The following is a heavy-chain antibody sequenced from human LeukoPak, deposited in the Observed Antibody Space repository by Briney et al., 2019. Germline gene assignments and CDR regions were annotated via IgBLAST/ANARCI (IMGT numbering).Heavy chain of an antibody. CDR1: GYIFTGYY. J-gene: IGHJ4*02. CDR3: AREKDTSLDY. CDR2: IKPDSDHT. D-gene: IGHD3-16*01. V-gene: IGHV1-2*02. Sequence: ASVKVSCKASGYIFTGYYLHWVRQAPGQGLEGMGWIKPDSDHTNYAQKFQGRVTMTRDTSISTAYMELTRLRSDDTAVYYCAREKDTSLDYWGQGTLVTVYS.